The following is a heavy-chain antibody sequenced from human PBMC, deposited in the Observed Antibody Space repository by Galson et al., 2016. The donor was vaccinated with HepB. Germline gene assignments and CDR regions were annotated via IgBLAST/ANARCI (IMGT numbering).Heavy chain of an antibody. J-gene: IGHJ4*02. V-gene: IGHV3-30*18. CDR3: AKRHEYCPPVGCSVDY. Sequence: SLRLSCAASGFTLSKYGMHWVRQAPGKGLEWVAADSMDGRRKFYADPVKGRFTISRDNSNNMLFLQMSSLRPDDTAVYYCAKRHEYCPPVGCSVDYWGQGTLVFVSS. CDR1: GFTLSKYG. D-gene: IGHD2/OR15-2a*01. CDR2: DSMDGRRK.